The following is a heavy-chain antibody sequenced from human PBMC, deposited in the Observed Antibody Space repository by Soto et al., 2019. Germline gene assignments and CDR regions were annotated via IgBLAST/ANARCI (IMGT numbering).Heavy chain of an antibody. CDR2: INHNGST. Sequence: PSETLSLTCAIYGGSFSNYYWNWIRQPPGKGLEWMGKINHNGSTNYSPSLKSRLTISVDTSKNHFSLMVDSVTAADTAVYYCARARFQVLYGKPYFDSWGQGTLVTSPQ. CDR1: GGSFSNYY. J-gene: IGHJ4*02. V-gene: IGHV4-34*09. D-gene: IGHD2-2*02. CDR3: ARARFQVLYGKPYFDS.